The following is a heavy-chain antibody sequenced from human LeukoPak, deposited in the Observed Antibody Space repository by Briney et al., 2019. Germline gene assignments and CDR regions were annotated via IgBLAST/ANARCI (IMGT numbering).Heavy chain of an antibody. CDR1: GDSISIYY. J-gene: IGHJ4*02. Sequence: SETLSLTCSVSGDSISIYYWSWIRQPPGKGLEWIGYIYNSGSTNYNPSLKSRVTISVDASKNQFSLKLTSVTAADTAVYYYARGQVVRDYWGQGTLVTVSS. V-gene: IGHV4-59*01. D-gene: IGHD2-15*01. CDR3: ARGQVVRDY. CDR2: IYNSGST.